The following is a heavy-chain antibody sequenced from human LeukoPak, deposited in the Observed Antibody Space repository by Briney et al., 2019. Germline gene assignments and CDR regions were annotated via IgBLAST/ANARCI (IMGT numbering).Heavy chain of an antibody. D-gene: IGHD5-18*01. CDR2: ISYDGSNK. Sequence: GGSLRLSCAASGFTFSSYAMHWVRQAPGKGLEWVAVISYDGSNKYYADSVKGRFTISRDNSKNTLYLQMNSLRAEDTAVYYAVRCMSISNPLWPTFYGMDVWGQGTTVTVSS. CDR3: VRCMSISNPLWPTFYGMDV. CDR1: GFTFSSYA. V-gene: IGHV3-30-3*01. J-gene: IGHJ6*02.